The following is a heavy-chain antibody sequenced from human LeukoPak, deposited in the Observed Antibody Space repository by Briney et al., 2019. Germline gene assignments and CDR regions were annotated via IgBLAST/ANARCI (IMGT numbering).Heavy chain of an antibody. V-gene: IGHV4-4*07. Sequence: PSETLSLTCTVSGGSISSYYWSWIRQPAGKGLEWIGRIYTSGSTNYNPSLKSRVTMSVDTSKNQFSLKLSSVTAADTAVYYCARAMVRYCSSTSCYSWFDPWGQGTLVTVSS. CDR1: GGSISSYY. D-gene: IGHD2-2*01. CDR3: ARAMVRYCSSTSCYSWFDP. CDR2: IYTSGST. J-gene: IGHJ5*02.